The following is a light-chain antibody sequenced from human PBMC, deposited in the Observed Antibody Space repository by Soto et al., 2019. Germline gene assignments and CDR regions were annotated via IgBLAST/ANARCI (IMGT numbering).Light chain of an antibody. CDR1: QSVSSSY. V-gene: IGKV3D-20*02. CDR3: QQRSKWPQIT. CDR2: GAS. Sequence: EIVLTQSPGTLSLSPGERATLSCRASQSVSSSYLAWYQQKPGQAPRLLIYGASSRATGIPDRFSGSGSGTDFTLTISRLEPEDFAVYYCQQRSKWPQITFGQGTRLEIK. J-gene: IGKJ5*01.